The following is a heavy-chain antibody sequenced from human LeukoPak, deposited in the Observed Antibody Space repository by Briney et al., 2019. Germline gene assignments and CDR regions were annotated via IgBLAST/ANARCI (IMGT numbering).Heavy chain of an antibody. D-gene: IGHD3-22*01. J-gene: IGHJ4*02. V-gene: IGHV5-51*01. CDR1: GYIFTSYW. Sequence: GESLQISCQGSGYIFTSYWIGWVRQLPGKGLEWMGIIYPGDSDTRYSPSFQGQVTISADKSISTAYLQWSSLKASDTAMYYCARHQDPGMHSSGYHWGQGTLVTVSS. CDR3: ARHQDPGMHSSGYH. CDR2: IYPGDSDT.